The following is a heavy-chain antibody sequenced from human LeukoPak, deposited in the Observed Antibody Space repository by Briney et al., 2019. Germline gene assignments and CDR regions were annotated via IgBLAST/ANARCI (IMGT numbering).Heavy chain of an antibody. D-gene: IGHD6-13*01. V-gene: IGHV4-61*02. CDR1: GRSISSGSYY. Sequence: SQTLSLTCTVSGRSISSGSYYWTWIRQPAGKGLEWIGRIHTSGNNNYNPSHKSRVTISVDTSKNQFSLKLSSVRAADTAVYYCARYDSSSWYEDASDIWGQGTMVTVSS. CDR2: IHTSGNN. CDR3: ARYDSSSWYEDASDI. J-gene: IGHJ3*02.